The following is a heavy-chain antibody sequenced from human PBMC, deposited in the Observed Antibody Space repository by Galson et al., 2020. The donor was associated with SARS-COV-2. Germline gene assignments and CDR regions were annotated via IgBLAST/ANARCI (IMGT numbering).Heavy chain of an antibody. J-gene: IGHJ4*02. Sequence: GESLKISCVASGFTFSRFDMHWVRQAPGKGLVWFSRLNSDGISAFYADSVEGRFTISRDNAKNTLYLQMHSLRAEDTAVYYCASRGVVIRDISFDNWGQGTLVTVSS. CDR2: LNSDGISA. CDR1: GFTFSRFD. D-gene: IGHD2-21*01. V-gene: IGHV3-74*01. CDR3: ASRGVVIRDISFDN.